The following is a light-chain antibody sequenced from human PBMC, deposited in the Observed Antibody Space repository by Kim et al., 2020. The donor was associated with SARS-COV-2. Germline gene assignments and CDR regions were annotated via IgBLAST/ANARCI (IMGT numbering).Light chain of an antibody. CDR2: DTS. J-gene: IGKJ4*01. V-gene: IGKV3-20*01. CDR1: PSVSNTY. CDR3: QHYGSPTLT. Sequence: SLGKRATLSCRAGPSVSNTYVAWYQQKPGQAPRLLIYDTSSRATGIADRFSGSGSGTDFTLTISRLEPEDFAVFYCQHYGSPTLTFGGGTKVDIK.